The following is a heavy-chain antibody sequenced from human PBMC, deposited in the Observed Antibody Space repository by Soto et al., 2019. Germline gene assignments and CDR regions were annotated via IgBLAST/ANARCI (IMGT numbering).Heavy chain of an antibody. D-gene: IGHD3-10*01. J-gene: IGHJ5*02. V-gene: IGHV1-3*01. CDR2: INAGNGNT. Sequence: VSVTVSCKGSGSTFTRYAMHWVRQAPGQRLEWMGWINAGNGNTKYAQKVQGRVTMTTDTSTSTAYMELRSLRSDDTAVYYCARGVGSGSYYNQYNWFDPWGQGTLVTVSS. CDR1: GSTFTRYA. CDR3: ARGVGSGSYYNQYNWFDP.